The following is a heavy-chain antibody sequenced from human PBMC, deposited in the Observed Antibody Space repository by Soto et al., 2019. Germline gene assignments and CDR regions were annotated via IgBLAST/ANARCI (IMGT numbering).Heavy chain of an antibody. J-gene: IGHJ4*02. CDR1: GGTFSSYA. V-gene: IGHV1-69*01. Sequence: QVQLVQSGAEVKKPGSSVKVSCKASGGTFSSYAISWVRQAPGQGLEWMGGIIPIFGTANYAQKFQGRVTITADESTRTVYMELSSVKTEDTAVYYCARTPPGQADYYDSSGYYLPRYFAYWGQGTLVTVSS. D-gene: IGHD3-22*01. CDR2: IIPIFGTA. CDR3: ARTPPGQADYYDSSGYYLPRYFAY.